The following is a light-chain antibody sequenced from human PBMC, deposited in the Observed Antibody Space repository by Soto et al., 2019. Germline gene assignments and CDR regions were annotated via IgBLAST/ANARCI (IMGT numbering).Light chain of an antibody. Sequence: EIVLTQSPATLSVSPGERATLSCRASQSVRSNLAWYQQKPGQGPRLLIFGASTRATNIPARFSGSGSGTEFTLTISSLQPDDFATYYCQQYDSYSTFGGGTKVEIK. CDR3: QQYDSYST. CDR1: QSVRSN. V-gene: IGKV3-15*01. J-gene: IGKJ4*01. CDR2: GAS.